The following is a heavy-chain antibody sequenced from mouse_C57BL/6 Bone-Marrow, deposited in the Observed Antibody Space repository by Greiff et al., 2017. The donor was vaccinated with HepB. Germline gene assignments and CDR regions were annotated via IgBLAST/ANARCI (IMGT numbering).Heavy chain of an antibody. J-gene: IGHJ3*01. D-gene: IGHD2-4*01. Sequence: EVKLQQSGPELVKPGASVKISCKASGYTFTDYYMNWVKQSHGKSLEWIGDINPNNGGTSYNQKFKGKATLTVDKSSSTAYMELRSLTSEDSAVYYCARFGGLRRWFAYWGQGTLVTVSA. CDR3: ARFGGLRRWFAY. V-gene: IGHV1-26*01. CDR1: GYTFTDYY. CDR2: INPNNGGT.